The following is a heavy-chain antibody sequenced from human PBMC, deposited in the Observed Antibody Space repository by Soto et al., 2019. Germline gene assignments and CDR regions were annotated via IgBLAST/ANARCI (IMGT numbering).Heavy chain of an antibody. Sequence: PVKVSCKASGGTFSSYAISWVRQAPGQGLEWMGGIIPIFGTANYAQKFQGRVTITADESTSTAYMELSSLRSEDTAVYYCARVRWFGELLHYYYYGMDVWGQGTTVTVSS. CDR2: IIPIFGTA. J-gene: IGHJ6*02. D-gene: IGHD3-10*01. V-gene: IGHV1-69*13. CDR3: ARVRWFGELLHYYYYGMDV. CDR1: GGTFSSYA.